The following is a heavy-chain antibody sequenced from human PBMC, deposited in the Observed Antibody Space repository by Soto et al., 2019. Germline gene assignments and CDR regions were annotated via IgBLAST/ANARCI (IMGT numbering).Heavy chain of an antibody. CDR3: VRDLTLGYRSGGDGFDV. J-gene: IGHJ3*01. V-gene: IGHV1-69*01. D-gene: IGHD5-18*01. Sequence: QVHLEQSGAEVKKPGSSVKVSCKASGGIFKTDAVAWVRQAPGQGLEWVGGLTPLYGTANYAQKFQGRVTITEEEATGAAYMEVSSLRAEDTAVYYCVRDLTLGYRSGGDGFDVWGQGTMVTVSS. CDR2: LTPLYGTA. CDR1: GGIFKTDA.